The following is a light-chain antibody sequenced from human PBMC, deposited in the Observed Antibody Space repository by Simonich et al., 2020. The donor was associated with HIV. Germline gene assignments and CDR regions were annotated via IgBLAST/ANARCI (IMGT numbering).Light chain of an antibody. V-gene: IGKV4-1*01. CDR1: QSVLYSSNNKNY. Sequence: DIVMTQSPDSLAVSLGERATINCKSSQSVLYSSNNKNYLAWYQQKPRQPPNLLIYWASTRESGVPDRFSGSGSVTDFTLTINSLQAEDVAVYYCQQYYDTPQTFGQGTKLEIK. CDR3: QQYYDTPQT. CDR2: WAS. J-gene: IGKJ2*01.